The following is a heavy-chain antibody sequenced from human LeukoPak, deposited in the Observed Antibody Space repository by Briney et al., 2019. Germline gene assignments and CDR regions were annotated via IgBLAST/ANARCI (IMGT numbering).Heavy chain of an antibody. J-gene: IGHJ4*02. D-gene: IGHD2-15*01. CDR1: GFTFNSDA. CDR2: ISGSGGST. V-gene: IGHV3-23*01. CDR3: AKDRGRTWVQVAN. Sequence: PGGSLRLSCIGTGFTFNSDAMGWVRQAPGKGLEWVSGISGSGGSTYYADSVKGRFTISRDNSKNTLYLQMNGLRVEDTAVYYCAKDRGRTWVQVANWGQGTLVTVSS.